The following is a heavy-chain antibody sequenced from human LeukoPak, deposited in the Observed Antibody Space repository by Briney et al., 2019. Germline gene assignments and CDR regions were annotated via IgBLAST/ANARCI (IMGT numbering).Heavy chain of an antibody. V-gene: IGHV3-30*02. D-gene: IGHD6-19*01. J-gene: IGHJ6*03. Sequence: GGSLRLSCAASGFTFSSYSMNWVRQAPGKGLEWVAFIRYDGSNKYYADSVKGRFTISRDNSKNTLYLQMNSLRAEDTAVYYCANLAVAGTYYYYYYMDVWGKGTTVTISS. CDR1: GFTFSSYS. CDR3: ANLAVAGTYYYYYYMDV. CDR2: IRYDGSNK.